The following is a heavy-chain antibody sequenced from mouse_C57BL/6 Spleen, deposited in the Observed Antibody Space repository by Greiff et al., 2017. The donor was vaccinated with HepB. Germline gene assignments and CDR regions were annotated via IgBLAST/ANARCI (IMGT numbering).Heavy chain of an antibody. Sequence: VQLKESGPELVKPGASVKISCKASGYSFTGYYMHWVKQSHGNILDWIGYIYPYNGVSSYNQKFKGKATLTVDKSSSTAYMELRSLTSEDSAVYYCARGYYYGSSEFAYWGQGTLVTVSA. CDR2: IYPYNGVS. V-gene: IGHV1-31*01. J-gene: IGHJ3*01. CDR1: GYSFTGYY. CDR3: ARGYYYGSSEFAY. D-gene: IGHD1-1*01.